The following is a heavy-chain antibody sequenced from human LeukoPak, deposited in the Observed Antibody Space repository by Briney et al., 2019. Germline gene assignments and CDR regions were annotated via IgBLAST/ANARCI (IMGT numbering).Heavy chain of an antibody. CDR1: GFTFDDYG. V-gene: IGHV3-20*04. CDR3: ARSRTFYYMDV. CDR2: INWNGGST. J-gene: IGHJ6*03. Sequence: GGSLRLSCAASGFTFDDYGMSWVRQAPGKGLEWVSGINWNGGSTGYADSVKGRFTISRDNAKNSLYLQMNSLRAEDTAVYFCARSRTFYYMDVWGKGTTVTVSS.